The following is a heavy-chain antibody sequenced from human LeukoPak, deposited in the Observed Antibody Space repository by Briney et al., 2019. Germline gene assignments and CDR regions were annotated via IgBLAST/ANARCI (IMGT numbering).Heavy chain of an antibody. V-gene: IGHV3-23*01. J-gene: IGHJ3*02. CDR2: ISAPGGNT. CDR3: AKGGGYSRNAFDI. D-gene: IGHD2-15*01. CDR1: GFTFSSYA. Sequence: GGSLRLSCAASGFTFSSYALSWVRQPPGKGLEWVSTISAPGGNTYYAASVTGRFTISRDSSKSTLYLQMNSLRAEDTAVYYCAKGGGYSRNAFDIWGQGTMVTVSS.